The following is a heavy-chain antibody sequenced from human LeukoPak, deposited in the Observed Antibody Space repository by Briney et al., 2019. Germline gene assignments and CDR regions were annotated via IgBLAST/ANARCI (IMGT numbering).Heavy chain of an antibody. J-gene: IGHJ4*02. CDR3: ARATSSTSHSSSWFLPFDY. Sequence: FGTANYAQKFQGRVTITADESTCTAYMELSSLRSEDTAVYYCARATSSTSHSSSWFLPFDYWGQGTLVTVSS. V-gene: IGHV1-69*01. CDR2: FGTA. D-gene: IGHD6-13*01.